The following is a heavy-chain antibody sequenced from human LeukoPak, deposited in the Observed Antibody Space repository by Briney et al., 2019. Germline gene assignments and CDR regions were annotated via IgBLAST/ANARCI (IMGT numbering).Heavy chain of an antibody. V-gene: IGHV3-30*18. CDR3: AKDAHGRGGSYYFDY. CDR2: ISYDGSNK. D-gene: IGHD3-16*01. Sequence: GGSLRLSCAASGFTFSSYGMHWVRQAPGKGLEWVAVISYDGSNKYYADSVKGRFTISRDNSKNTLFLQMNSLRAEDTAVYYCAKDAHGRGGSYYFDYWGRGTLVTVSS. J-gene: IGHJ4*02. CDR1: GFTFSSYG.